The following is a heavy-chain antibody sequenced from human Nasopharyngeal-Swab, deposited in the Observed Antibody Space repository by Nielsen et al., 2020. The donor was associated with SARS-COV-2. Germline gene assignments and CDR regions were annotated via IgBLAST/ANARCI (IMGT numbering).Heavy chain of an antibody. CDR2: IYYSGSA. D-gene: IGHD5-12*01. J-gene: IGHJ6*02. CDR3: ARGAPRGGYDFSLYYYYYYGVDV. V-gene: IGHV4-39*06. Sequence: WIRQPPGKGLEWIGSIYYSGSAYYNPSLKSRVTICVDTSKNQFPLKLSSVTAADTAVYYCARGAPRGGYDFSLYYYYYYGVDVWGQGTTVTVSS.